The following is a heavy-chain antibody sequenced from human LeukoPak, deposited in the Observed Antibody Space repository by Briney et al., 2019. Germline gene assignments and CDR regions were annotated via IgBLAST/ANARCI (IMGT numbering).Heavy chain of an antibody. V-gene: IGHV7-4-1*02. Sequence: ASVKVSCKASGYIFTSYAMNWVRQAPGQGLEWMGWINTNTGNPTYAQGFTGRFVFSLDTSVSTAYLQISSLKAEDTAVYYCAREGSSSFYYYYYYMDVWGKGTTVTVSS. J-gene: IGHJ6*03. D-gene: IGHD6-6*01. CDR1: GYIFTSYA. CDR2: INTNTGNP. CDR3: AREGSSSFYYYYYYMDV.